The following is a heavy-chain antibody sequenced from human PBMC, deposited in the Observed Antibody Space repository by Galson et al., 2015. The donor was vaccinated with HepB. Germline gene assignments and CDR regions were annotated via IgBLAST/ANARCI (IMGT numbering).Heavy chain of an antibody. CDR2: IRSKGYGGTT. Sequence: SLRLSCAASGFTFGDYAISWFRQAPGKGLEWVGFIRSKGYGGTTEYAASVKGRFTISRDDSKSIAYLQMNSLKTEDTAVYYCTRDGWFDPWGQGTLVTVAS. CDR1: GFTFGDYA. V-gene: IGHV3-49*03. J-gene: IGHJ5*02. CDR3: TRDGWFDP.